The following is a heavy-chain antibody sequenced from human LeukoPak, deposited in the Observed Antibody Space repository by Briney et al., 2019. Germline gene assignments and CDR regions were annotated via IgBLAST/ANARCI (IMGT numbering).Heavy chain of an antibody. V-gene: IGHV4-59*08. J-gene: IGHJ4*02. D-gene: IGHD1-26*01. Sequence: SETLSLTCTVSGGSISSYYWSWVRQTPGKGLEWIGYISYSGNTNYNPSLKSRITISLDTSKNQFSLNLTSVTAADTAVYYCARLGGSHSPHGYWGQGTLVTVSS. CDR2: ISYSGNT. CDR3: ARLGGSHSPHGY. CDR1: GGSISSYY.